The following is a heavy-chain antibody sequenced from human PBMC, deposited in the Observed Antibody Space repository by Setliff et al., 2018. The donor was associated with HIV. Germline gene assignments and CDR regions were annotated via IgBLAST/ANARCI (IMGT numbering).Heavy chain of an antibody. CDR2: IFHSGDT. J-gene: IGHJ4*02. CDR1: GVSVGSGDYY. Sequence: SETLSLTCSVSGVSVGSGDYYWHWIRQHPEKTLEWIGYIFHSGDTYYNPSLKSRISMSVDTSKNQFSLELTSLTAADTAVYYCATRPRIAARPFDYWGQGMLVTVSS. CDR3: ATRPRIAARPFDY. D-gene: IGHD6-6*01. V-gene: IGHV4-31*03.